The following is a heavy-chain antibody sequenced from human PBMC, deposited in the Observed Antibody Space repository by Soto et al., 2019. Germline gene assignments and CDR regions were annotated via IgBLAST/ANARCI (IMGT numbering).Heavy chain of an antibody. V-gene: IGHV3-23*01. Sequence: GGSLRLSCAASGFTFSSYAMSWVRQASGKGLEYVSHITAGGGTTYYADSVKGRFTISRDSSRNTLYLQMNSLRAEDTALYYCAKCIQVNWKYDAFHIWGQGTMVTV. J-gene: IGHJ3*02. CDR1: GFTFSSYA. CDR3: AKCIQVNWKYDAFHI. CDR2: ITAGGGTT. D-gene: IGHD1-7*01.